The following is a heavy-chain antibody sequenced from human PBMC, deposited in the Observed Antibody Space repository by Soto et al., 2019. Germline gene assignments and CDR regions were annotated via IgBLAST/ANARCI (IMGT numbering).Heavy chain of an antibody. J-gene: IGHJ6*02. CDR1: GYTFTSYG. D-gene: IGHD3-3*01. CDR2: ISAYNGNT. CDR3: ARDPASGDFWSGPRSEDYYYYGMDV. Sequence: ASVKVSCKASGYTFTSYGISWVRQAPGRGLEWMGWISAYNGNTNYAQKLQGRVTMTTDTSTSTAYMELRSLRSDDTAVYYCARDPASGDFWSGPRSEDYYYYGMDVWGQGTTVTVSS. V-gene: IGHV1-18*04.